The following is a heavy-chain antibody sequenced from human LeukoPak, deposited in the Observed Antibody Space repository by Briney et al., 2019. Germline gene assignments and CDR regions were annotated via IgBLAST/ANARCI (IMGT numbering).Heavy chain of an antibody. Sequence: GGSLRLSCAASGFTFSSYSMNWVRQAPGKGLEWVSSISSSSSYMYYADSVKGRFTISRDNAKNSLYLQMNSLRAEDTAVYYCARDGASGSYTNWFDPWGQGTLVTVSS. J-gene: IGHJ5*02. CDR3: ARDGASGSYTNWFDP. CDR1: GFTFSSYS. CDR2: ISSSSSYM. V-gene: IGHV3-21*01. D-gene: IGHD1-26*01.